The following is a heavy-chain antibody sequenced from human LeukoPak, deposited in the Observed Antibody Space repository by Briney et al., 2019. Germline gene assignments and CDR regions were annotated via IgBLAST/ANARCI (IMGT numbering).Heavy chain of an antibody. V-gene: IGHV4-4*07. J-gene: IGHJ4*02. D-gene: IGHD2-2*01. CDR1: GGSISSYY. Sequence: PSETLSLTCTVSGGSISSYYWSWIRQPAGRGLEWIGRIYTSGSTNYNPSLKSRVTMSVDTSKDQFSLKLSSVTAADTAVYYCARDMRGDCSSTSCSYLFDYWGQGALVTVSS. CDR3: ARDMRGDCSSTSCSYLFDY. CDR2: IYTSGST.